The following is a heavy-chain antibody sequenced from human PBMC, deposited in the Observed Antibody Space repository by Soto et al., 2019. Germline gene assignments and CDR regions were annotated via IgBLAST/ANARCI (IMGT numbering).Heavy chain of an antibody. CDR2: SDPEDDET. D-gene: IGHD1-1*01. CDR3: TLGTYTDDPIYSHY. Sequence: ASVKVSCKVSGYSLRELYMQCVRQAPGKGPEWMGGSDPEDDETIYAQKFQGRVTMTEDTSTDTAYMELRSLRSEDTAVYYCTLGTYTDDPIYSHYLGHGILVSV. V-gene: IGHV1-24*01. J-gene: IGHJ4*01. CDR1: GYSLRELY.